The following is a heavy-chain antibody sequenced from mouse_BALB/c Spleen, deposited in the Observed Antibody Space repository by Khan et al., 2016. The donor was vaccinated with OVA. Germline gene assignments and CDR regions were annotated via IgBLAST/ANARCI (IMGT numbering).Heavy chain of an antibody. V-gene: IGHV1-15*01. CDR2: IDPETGGP. J-gene: IGHJ2*01. CDR1: GYTFTDYE. CDR3: TRSDYGSSGVDY. Sequence: QVQLQQSGAELVRPGASVTLSCKASGYTFTDYEMHWVKQTPVNGLEWIGAIDPETGGPAYNQKFKGKATLTADKSSSTAYMELRSLTSEDSACYYCTRSDYGSSGVDYWGQGTTLTVSA. D-gene: IGHD1-1*01.